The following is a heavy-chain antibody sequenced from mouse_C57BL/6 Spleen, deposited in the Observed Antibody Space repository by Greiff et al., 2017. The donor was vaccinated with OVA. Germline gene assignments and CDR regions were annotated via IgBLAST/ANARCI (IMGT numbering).Heavy chain of an antibody. D-gene: IGHD2-4*01. J-gene: IGHJ3*01. Sequence: DVQLVESGGGLVKPGGSLKLSCAASGFTFSDYGMHWVRQAPEKGLEWVAYISSGSSTIYYADTVKGRFTISRDNAKNTLFLQMTTLMSEDTAMYCCARPGYDCDEFAYWGQGTLVTVSA. V-gene: IGHV5-17*01. CDR1: GFTFSDYG. CDR3: ARPGYDCDEFAY. CDR2: ISSGSSTI.